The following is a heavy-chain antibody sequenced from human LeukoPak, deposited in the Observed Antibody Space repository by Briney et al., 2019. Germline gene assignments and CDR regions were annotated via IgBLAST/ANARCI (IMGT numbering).Heavy chain of an antibody. Sequence: GASLRLSCAASGFIFRNYAMSWVRQAPGKGLEWVSAITGSGDTTYYADSVKGRFTISRDNSKNTLYVEMNTLRAEDTAVYYCAKWGDYDILTGYYVSDFWGQGTLVTVSS. CDR2: ITGSGDTT. D-gene: IGHD3-9*01. CDR3: AKWGDYDILTGYYVSDF. CDR1: GFIFRNYA. J-gene: IGHJ4*02. V-gene: IGHV3-23*01.